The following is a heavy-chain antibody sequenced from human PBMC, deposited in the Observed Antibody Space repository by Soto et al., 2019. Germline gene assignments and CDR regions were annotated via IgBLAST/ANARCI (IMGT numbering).Heavy chain of an antibody. Sequence: QVQLVESGGGVVQPGRSLRLSCAASGFTFSSYAMHWVRQAPGKGLEWVPVISYDGSNKYYADSVKGRFTISRDNSKNTLYLQMNSLRAEDTAVYYCARPRADYYDSSGPFAYWGQGTLVTVSS. CDR2: ISYDGSNK. CDR1: GFTFSSYA. V-gene: IGHV3-30-3*01. D-gene: IGHD3-22*01. CDR3: ARPRADYYDSSGPFAY. J-gene: IGHJ4*02.